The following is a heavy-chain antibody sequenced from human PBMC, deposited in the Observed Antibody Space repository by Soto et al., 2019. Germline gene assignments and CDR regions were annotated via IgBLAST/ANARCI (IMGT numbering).Heavy chain of an antibody. CDR3: ARVANSYDSSGYGDHAFDI. J-gene: IGHJ3*02. CDR2: IIPIFGTA. CDR1: GGTFSSYA. D-gene: IGHD3-22*01. V-gene: IGHV1-69*13. Sequence: SVKVSCKASGGTFSSYAISWVRQAPGQGLEWMGGIIPIFGTANYAQKFQGRVTITADESTSTAYMELSSLRSEDTAVYYCARVANSYDSSGYGDHAFDIWGQGTMVTVSS.